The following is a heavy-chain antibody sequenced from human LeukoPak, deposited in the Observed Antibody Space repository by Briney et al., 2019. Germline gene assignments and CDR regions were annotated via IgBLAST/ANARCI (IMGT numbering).Heavy chain of an antibody. D-gene: IGHD3-22*01. V-gene: IGHV3-74*01. Sequence: GGSLRLSCAASGFTFSSYWMHWVRQAPGKGLVWVSRINGDGSSTSYADSVKGRFTISRDNAKNMLYLQMNSLRAEDTAVYYCARPKFDSSGYYGYWGQGTLVTLSS. CDR3: ARPKFDSSGYYGY. J-gene: IGHJ4*02. CDR2: INGDGSST. CDR1: GFTFSSYW.